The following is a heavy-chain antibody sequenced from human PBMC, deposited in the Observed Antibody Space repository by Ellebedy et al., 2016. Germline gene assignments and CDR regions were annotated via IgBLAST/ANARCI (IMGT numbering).Heavy chain of an antibody. V-gene: IGHV1-18*01. Sequence: ASVKVSXXTSGYIFNNYGMSWVRQPPGQGREWMGWSSLYNGDTNTKYGQGVKRRDTMTADTYTSTAYMELRNLRSDNTAVYYCARDRDSNYGEYWGQGTLVNVSS. CDR2: SSLYNGDTNT. D-gene: IGHD4-11*01. J-gene: IGHJ4*02. CDR1: GYIFNNYG. CDR3: ARDRDSNYGEY.